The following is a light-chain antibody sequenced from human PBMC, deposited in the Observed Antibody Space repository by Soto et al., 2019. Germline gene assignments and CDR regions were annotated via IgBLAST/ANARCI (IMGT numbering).Light chain of an antibody. CDR3: QQSYSTLFT. CDR2: TAS. V-gene: IGKV1-39*01. J-gene: IGKJ3*01. CDR1: QGISSY. Sequence: DIQLTQSPSFLSASVGDRVTITCRASQGISSYLAWYQQKPGKAPNLLIHTASTLQSGVPSRFSGSGSGTDFTLTISSLQPEDFATYYCQQSYSTLFTFGPGTKVDI.